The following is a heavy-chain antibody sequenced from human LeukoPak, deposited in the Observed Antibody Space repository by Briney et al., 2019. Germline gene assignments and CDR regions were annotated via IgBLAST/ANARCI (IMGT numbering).Heavy chain of an antibody. CDR1: GQTFSSYG. CDR2: ISGYNGNT. CDR3: ATGYPKRRPSDMLTVPLFDY. J-gene: IGHJ4*02. V-gene: IGHV1-18*01. Sequence: ASVKVSCKTSGQTFSSYGFSWVRQAPGQGLEWMGWISGYNGNTRFEEKFQDRVTMTTDTSTNTAYMELRSLRSDDTATYYCATGYPKRRPSDMLTVPLFDYWGQGSLVIVSS. D-gene: IGHD3-9*01.